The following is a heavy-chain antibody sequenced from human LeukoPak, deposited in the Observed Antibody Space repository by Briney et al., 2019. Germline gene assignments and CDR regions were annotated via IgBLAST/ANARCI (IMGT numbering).Heavy chain of an antibody. CDR3: ARLYSSGWGSLDAFDI. D-gene: IGHD6-19*01. CDR1: GGSISSGGHY. CDR2: ISSTGST. J-gene: IGHJ3*02. V-gene: IGHV4-61*02. Sequence: SETLSLTCTVSGGSISSGGHYWSWIRQPAGKGLEYLGRISSTGSTNYNPSLRSRVTISVDTSKNQFSLKLSSVTAADTAVYYCARLYSSGWGSLDAFDIWGQGTMVTVSS.